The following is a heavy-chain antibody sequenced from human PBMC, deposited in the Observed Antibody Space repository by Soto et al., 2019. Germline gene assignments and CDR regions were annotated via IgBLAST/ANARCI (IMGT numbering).Heavy chain of an antibody. CDR2: ISSSSSYT. J-gene: IGHJ4*02. V-gene: IGHV3-11*05. D-gene: IGHD2-2*01. CDR1: GFTFSDYY. CDR3: AREPLVPAALDY. Sequence: QVQLVESGGGLVKPGGSLRLSCAASGFTFSDYYMSWIRQAPGKGLEWVSYISSSSSYTNYADSVKGRFTISRDNAKNSLYLQMNSLRAEDTAVYYCAREPLVPAALDYWGQGTLVTVSS.